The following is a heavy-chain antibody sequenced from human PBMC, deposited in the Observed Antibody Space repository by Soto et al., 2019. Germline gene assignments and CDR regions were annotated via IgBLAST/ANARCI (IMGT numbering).Heavy chain of an antibody. J-gene: IGHJ4*02. Sequence: ASVKVSCKTCGYTFTSYAIHWVGQAPGQRLEWMGWINAGTGNTKYSEKFQGRVTITRDASASTVFMELSSLRSEDTAVYYCTRGCSGGTCYVFEYWGQGALVTVSS. CDR2: INAGTGNT. D-gene: IGHD2-15*01. V-gene: IGHV1-3*01. CDR3: TRGCSGGTCYVFEY. CDR1: GYTFTSYA.